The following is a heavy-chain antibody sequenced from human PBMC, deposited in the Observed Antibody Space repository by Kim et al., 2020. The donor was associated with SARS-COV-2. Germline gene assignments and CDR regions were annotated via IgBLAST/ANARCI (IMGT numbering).Heavy chain of an antibody. Sequence: ASVKVSCKASGYTFTSYAMHWVRQAPGQRLEWMGWINAGNGNTKYSQKFQGRVTITRDTSASTAYMELSSLRSEDTAVYYCAIWTVYYDILTGYYRSFDYWGQGTLVTVSS. V-gene: IGHV1-3*01. CDR1: GYTFTSYA. J-gene: IGHJ4*02. CDR2: INAGNGNT. CDR3: AIWTVYYDILTGYYRSFDY. D-gene: IGHD3-9*01.